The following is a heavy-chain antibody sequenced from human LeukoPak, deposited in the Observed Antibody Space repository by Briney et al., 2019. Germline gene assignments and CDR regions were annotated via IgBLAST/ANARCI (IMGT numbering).Heavy chain of an antibody. Sequence: SETLSLTCTVSGGSISSYYWSWIRQPPGKGLEWVGYIYYSGSTNYNPSLKSRVTISVDTSKNQFSLKLSSVTAADTAVYYCARDRRHESAFDIWGQGTMVTVSS. CDR3: ARDRRHESAFDI. CDR1: GGSISSYY. J-gene: IGHJ3*02. CDR2: IYYSGST. V-gene: IGHV4-59*12.